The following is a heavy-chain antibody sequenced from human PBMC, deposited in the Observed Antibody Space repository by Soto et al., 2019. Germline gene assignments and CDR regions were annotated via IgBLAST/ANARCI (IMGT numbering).Heavy chain of an antibody. V-gene: IGHV4-34*01. J-gene: IGHJ5*02. D-gene: IGHD3-3*01. CDR2: INHSGST. CDR1: VGSFSDYY. CDR3: ARRGTLFGVDSNWFDP. Sequence: PSETLSLTCAVYVGSFSDYYWTWIRQPPGKGLEWIGEINHSGSTNYNPSLKSRVTISVDTSKKQFSLRLSSVTAADTAVFYCARRGTLFGVDSNWFDPWGQGTLVTVSS.